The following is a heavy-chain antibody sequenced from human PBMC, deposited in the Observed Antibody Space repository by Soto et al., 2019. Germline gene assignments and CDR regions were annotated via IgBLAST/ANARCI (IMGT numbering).Heavy chain of an antibody. CDR3: VREHCATTSCYFDY. D-gene: IGHD2-2*01. CDR2: INSDGSST. J-gene: IGHJ4*02. Sequence: EVQLVESGGGLVQPRGSLRLSCAASGFTFSSYWMHWVRQAPGKGLVWVSRINSDGSSTSYADSVKGRFTISRDNAKNTLFLQMNSLRAEDTAVYYCVREHCATTSCYFDYWGQGTLVTVSS. V-gene: IGHV3-74*01. CDR1: GFTFSSYW.